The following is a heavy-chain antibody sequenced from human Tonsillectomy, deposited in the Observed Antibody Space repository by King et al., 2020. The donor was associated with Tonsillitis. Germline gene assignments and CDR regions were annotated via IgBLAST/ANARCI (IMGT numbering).Heavy chain of an antibody. D-gene: IGHD6-6*01. V-gene: IGHV3-21*01. CDR3: AARGSSSVSESVYMDV. CDR2: ISSSGSHI. Sequence: VQLVESGGGLVKPGGSLRLSCAASGFSFFEYSMNWVRQAPGKGLEWVSSISSSGSHIYYADSLKGRFTISRDNTKNSLFLQINSLSAEDTAVYYGAARGSSSVSESVYMDVWGKGTTVTVS. J-gene: IGHJ6*03. CDR1: GFSFFEYS.